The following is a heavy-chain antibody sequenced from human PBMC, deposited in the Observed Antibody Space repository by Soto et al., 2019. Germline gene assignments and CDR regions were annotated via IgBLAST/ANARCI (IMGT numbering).Heavy chain of an antibody. CDR3: AKDSITFFYGVDV. CDR2: ISDSGGST. V-gene: IGHV3-23*01. D-gene: IGHD3-10*01. Sequence: GGSLRLSCAASGFTFSSFAMNWFRQAPGKGLEWVSSISDSGGSTYYADSVKGRFTISRDNSKKTLYLQMNSLRAEDTAVYYCAKDSITFFYGVDVWGQGTTVTVSS. J-gene: IGHJ6*02. CDR1: GFTFSSFA.